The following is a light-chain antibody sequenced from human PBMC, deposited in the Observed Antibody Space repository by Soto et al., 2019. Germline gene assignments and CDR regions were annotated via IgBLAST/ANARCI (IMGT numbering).Light chain of an antibody. CDR1: SRDVGNINY. J-gene: IGLJ2*01. CDR3: CSYSCSNTHVV. V-gene: IGLV2-14*03. CDR2: DVT. Sequence: QSALTQPASVSGSPGRSVTLSCTLTSRDVGNINYFSWYQHLKGRPPKLIIYDVTNRPRGISHRFSSSKSGRAASLTLSGLHPEDEDDDYCCSYSCSNTHVVFGGGTKLTVL.